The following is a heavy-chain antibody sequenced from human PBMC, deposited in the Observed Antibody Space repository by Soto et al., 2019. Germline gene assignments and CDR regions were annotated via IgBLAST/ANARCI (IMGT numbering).Heavy chain of an antibody. J-gene: IGHJ4*02. V-gene: IGHV4-59*12. CDR2: IYSSGVS. D-gene: IGHD6-13*01. CDR1: GGSLGNFF. Sequence: SETLSLTCTVSGGSLGNFFWSWIRQAPGKGLECIGYIYSSGVSKYNPSLMSRVTMSVDQSKNQFFLRLSSVTAADTAVHYCARGIAAPSVWGQRTLDIVSS. CDR3: ARGIAAPSV.